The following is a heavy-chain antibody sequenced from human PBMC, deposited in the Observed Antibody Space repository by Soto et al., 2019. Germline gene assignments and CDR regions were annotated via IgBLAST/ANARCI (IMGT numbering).Heavy chain of an antibody. V-gene: IGHV1-69*02. CDR2: IIPILGIA. CDR1: GGTFSSYT. D-gene: IGHD3-9*01. CDR3: ARALYPYYYMLTGYLGEYSFDY. Sequence: QVKLVQSGAEVKKPGFSVKVSCKASGGTFSSYTISWVRQAPAQGLEWMGRIIPILGIANYAQKFQGRVTITADKSTSTAYMELSSLRSEDTAVYYCARALYPYYYMLTGYLGEYSFDYWGQGTLVTVAS. J-gene: IGHJ4*02.